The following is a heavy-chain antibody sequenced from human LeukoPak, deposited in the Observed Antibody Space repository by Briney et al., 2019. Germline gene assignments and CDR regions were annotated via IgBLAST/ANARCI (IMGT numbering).Heavy chain of an antibody. CDR2: INPNNGGT. CDR1: GYTFTCYY. J-gene: IGHJ4*02. Sequence: ASVKVSCKASGYTFTCYYMHCVRQAPGQGLEWMGWINPNNGGTKFAQEFQGRVTMTRDTSISTAYMELTRLRSDDTAVYYCARDPAVAGKFDYWGQGKLVTVSS. CDR3: ARDPAVAGKFDY. V-gene: IGHV1-2*02. D-gene: IGHD6-19*01.